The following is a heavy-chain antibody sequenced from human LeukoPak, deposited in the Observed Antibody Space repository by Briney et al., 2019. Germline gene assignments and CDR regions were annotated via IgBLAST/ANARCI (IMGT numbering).Heavy chain of an antibody. V-gene: IGHV4-39*07. J-gene: IGHJ4*02. D-gene: IGHD3-10*01. CDR2: IYYSGST. Sequence: PSETLSLTCTVSGGSISSSSYYWGWIRQPPGKGLEWIGSIYYSGSTYYNPSLKSRVTISVDTSKNQFSLKLSSVTAADTAVYYCAGYGSANFDYWGQGTLVTVSS. CDR3: AGYGSANFDY. CDR1: GGSISSSSYY.